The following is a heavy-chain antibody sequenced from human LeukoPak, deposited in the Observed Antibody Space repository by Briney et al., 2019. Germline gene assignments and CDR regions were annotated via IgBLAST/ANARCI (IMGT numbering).Heavy chain of an antibody. D-gene: IGHD3-22*01. CDR1: GYTFTVYY. Sequence: GASVKVSFTASGYTFTVYYMHWVRQAPGQGLEWMGWINPNTNGTNYSQKFQGRVTMTRDTSISTGYMELSRLRSDDTALYYCARMAGDSSGYTPIDYWGQGTLVTVSS. J-gene: IGHJ4*02. CDR2: INPNTNGT. CDR3: ARMAGDSSGYTPIDY. V-gene: IGHV1-2*02.